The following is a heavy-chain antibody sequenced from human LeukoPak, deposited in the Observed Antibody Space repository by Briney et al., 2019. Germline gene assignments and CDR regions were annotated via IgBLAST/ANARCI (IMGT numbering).Heavy chain of an antibody. CDR3: ARLAAAGPYGMDV. V-gene: IGHV5-51*01. CDR1: GYRFSSYW. Sequence: GESLKISCKGSGYRFSSYWIGWVRQMPGKGLEWMGIIYPGDSDTRYSPSFQGQVTISADKSISTAYLQWSSLKASDTAMYYCARLAAAGPYGMDVWGQGTTVTVSS. D-gene: IGHD6-13*01. CDR2: IYPGDSDT. J-gene: IGHJ6*02.